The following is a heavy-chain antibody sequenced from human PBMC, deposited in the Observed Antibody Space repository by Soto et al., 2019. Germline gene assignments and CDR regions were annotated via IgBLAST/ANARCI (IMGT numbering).Heavy chain of an antibody. J-gene: IGHJ6*02. D-gene: IGHD2-8*01. CDR1: GYTFTRYG. CDR3: AKNGQPPYYYYGLDV. CDR2: ISGYNGDT. V-gene: IGHV1-18*01. Sequence: QGHLVQSEAEVKKSGASVKVSCKASGYTFTRYGISWVRQAPGQGLEWMGWISGYNGDTNYAQKFQGRVSMTIDTSTTTAHMELRSLTSDDTAVYYCAKNGQPPYYYYGLDVWGQGTKVTVSS.